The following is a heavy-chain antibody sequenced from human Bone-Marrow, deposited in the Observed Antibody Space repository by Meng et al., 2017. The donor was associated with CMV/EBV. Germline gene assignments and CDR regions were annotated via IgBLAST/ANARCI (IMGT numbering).Heavy chain of an antibody. J-gene: IGHJ4*02. CDR2: IYYSGTT. D-gene: IGHD2/OR15-2a*01. CDR1: GRSISSSSYY. Sequence: SEILSLTCTVSGRSISSSSYYWGWIRQPPGKGVEWIGSIYYSGTTYYNSSLKSRVTMSVDTSKNQFSLKLNSVTAADTAVYYCAKEIQIGADYWGQGTLVTVSS. V-gene: IGHV4-39*07. CDR3: AKEIQIGADY.